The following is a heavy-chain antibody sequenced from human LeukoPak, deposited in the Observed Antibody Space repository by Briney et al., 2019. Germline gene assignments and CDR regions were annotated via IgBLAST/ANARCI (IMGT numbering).Heavy chain of an antibody. J-gene: IGHJ4*02. CDR1: GFTFSSYE. D-gene: IGHD3-10*01. CDR2: ISSSGDTR. CDR3: ARARPYGAGTYKDY. V-gene: IGHV3-48*03. Sequence: VGSLRLSCAASGFTFSSYEMDWVRLAPGKALEWVAHISSSGDTRYYADSVKGRFTISRDNAKNSQYLQMNSLRAEDTAVYYCARARPYGAGTYKDYWGQGTLVTVSS.